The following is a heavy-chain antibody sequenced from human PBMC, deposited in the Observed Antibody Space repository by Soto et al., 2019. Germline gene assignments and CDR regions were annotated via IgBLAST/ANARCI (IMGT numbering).Heavy chain of an antibody. D-gene: IGHD6-19*01. Sequence: SETLSLTCTVSGVSGNFYWSWTRQPPGKGLECIGYIYYSGSTKLNPSLKSRVTISVDTSKNSLYLQMHILRAEDTAVYYCARVNLPRSGPNFDYWGQGTLVTVSS. CDR3: ARVNLPRSGPNFDY. V-gene: IGHV4-59*02. CDR2: IYYSGST. J-gene: IGHJ4*02. CDR1: GVSGNFY.